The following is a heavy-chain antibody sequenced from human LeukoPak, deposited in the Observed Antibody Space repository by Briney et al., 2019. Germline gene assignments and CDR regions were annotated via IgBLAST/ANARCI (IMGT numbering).Heavy chain of an antibody. Sequence: GGSLRLSCAASGFIFSSFGMHWVRQTPGKGLEWVAIVSYDGNKKYYADSVKGRFTISRDNSKKTLYLQMNSLGTEDTAVYYCAKDRLLGDSYYDNSGYGLDSWGQGTPVTVSS. J-gene: IGHJ4*02. CDR3: AKDRLLGDSYYDNSGYGLDS. D-gene: IGHD3-22*01. V-gene: IGHV3-30*18. CDR2: VSYDGNKK. CDR1: GFIFSSFG.